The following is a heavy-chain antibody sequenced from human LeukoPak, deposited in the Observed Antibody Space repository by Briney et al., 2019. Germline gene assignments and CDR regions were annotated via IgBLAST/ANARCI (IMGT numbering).Heavy chain of an antibody. D-gene: IGHD3-3*01. V-gene: IGHV4-61*01. Sequence: SETLSLTCTVSGGSISSSSYYWSWIRQPPGKGLEWIGYIYYSGSTNYNPSLKSRVTISVDTSKNQFSLKLSSVTAADTAVYYCARAGYYDFWSGSIQHYYYYYMDVWGKGTTVTVSS. CDR3: ARAGYYDFWSGSIQHYYYYYMDV. J-gene: IGHJ6*03. CDR2: IYYSGST. CDR1: GGSISSSSYY.